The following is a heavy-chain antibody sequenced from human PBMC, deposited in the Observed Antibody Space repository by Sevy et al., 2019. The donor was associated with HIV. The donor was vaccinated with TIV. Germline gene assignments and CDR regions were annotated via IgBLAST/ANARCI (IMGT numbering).Heavy chain of an antibody. D-gene: IGHD6-13*01. Sequence: GGSLRLSCAASGFTFSTYTMTWVRQAPGKGLEWVSAISGSAGSTYYADSVKGRFTISSDNSKNTLYLQMNSLRVEDTAVYYCAKGDSTFYGMDVWGQGTTVTVS. CDR1: GFTFSTYT. CDR3: AKGDSTFYGMDV. V-gene: IGHV3-23*01. J-gene: IGHJ6*02. CDR2: ISGSAGST.